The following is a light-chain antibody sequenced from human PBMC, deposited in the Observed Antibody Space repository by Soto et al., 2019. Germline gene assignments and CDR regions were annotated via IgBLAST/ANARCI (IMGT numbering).Light chain of an antibody. Sequence: EIVMTQSPGTLSVSPGERVTLSCRASQSAGTNLLWLQQKPGQAPRLLIYGATARATGIPARFSGSGSGTEFTLTISGLQSEDFAVYYCQQYFLWYTFGQGTNLEV. CDR3: QQYFLWYT. CDR1: QSAGTN. J-gene: IGKJ2*01. CDR2: GAT. V-gene: IGKV3-15*01.